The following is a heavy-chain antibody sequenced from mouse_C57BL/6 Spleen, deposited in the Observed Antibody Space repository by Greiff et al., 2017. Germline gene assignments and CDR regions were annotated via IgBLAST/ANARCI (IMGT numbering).Heavy chain of an antibody. CDR2: IYPRDGST. D-gene: IGHD1-1*01. Sequence: VQLQQSDAELVKPGASVKISCKVSGYTFTDHTIHWMKQRPEQGLEWIGYIYPRDGSTKYNEKFKGKATLTADKSSSTAYMQLNRLTSEDSAVYFCARSGDYCGSRENSMDDWGQGTSVTVSS. CDR1: GYTFTDHT. J-gene: IGHJ4*01. V-gene: IGHV1-78*01. CDR3: ARSGDYCGSRENSMDD.